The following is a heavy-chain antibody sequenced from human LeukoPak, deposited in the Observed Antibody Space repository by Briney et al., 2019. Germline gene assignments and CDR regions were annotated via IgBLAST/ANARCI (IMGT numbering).Heavy chain of an antibody. D-gene: IGHD6-19*01. CDR1: GGSFSGYY. J-gene: IGHJ5*02. CDR2: INHSGST. V-gene: IGHV4-34*01. Sequence: SETLSLTCAVYGGSFSGYYWSWIRQPPGKGLEWIGEINHSGSTNYNPSLKSRVTISVDTSKNQFSLKLSSVTAADTAVYYCARVLGGDSSGWYGWFDPWGQGTLVTVSS. CDR3: ARVLGGDSSGWYGWFDP.